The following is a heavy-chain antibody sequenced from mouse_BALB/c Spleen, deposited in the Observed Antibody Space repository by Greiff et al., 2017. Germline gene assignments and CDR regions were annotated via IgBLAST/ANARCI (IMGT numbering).Heavy chain of an antibody. J-gene: IGHJ4*01. D-gene: IGHD2-4*01. V-gene: IGHV3-8*02. CDR2: ISYSGST. CDR3: ASGGSTMIMDY. Sequence: VQLQQSGPSLVKPSQTLSLTCSVTGDSITSCYWNWIRKFPGNKLEYMGYISYSGSTYYNPSLKSRISITRDTSKNQYYLQLNSVTTEDTATYYCASGGSTMIMDYWGQGTSVTVSS. CDR1: GDSITSCY.